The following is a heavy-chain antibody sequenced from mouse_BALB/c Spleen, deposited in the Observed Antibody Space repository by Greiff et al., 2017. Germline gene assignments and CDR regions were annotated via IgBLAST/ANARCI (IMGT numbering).Heavy chain of an antibody. CDR2: IYPGNVNT. Sequence: QVQLQQSGPELVKPGASVRISCKASGYTFTSYYIHWVKQRPGQGLEWIGWIYPGNVNTKYNEKFKGKATLTADKSSSTAYMQLSSLTSEDSAVYFCARYHFDVWGAGTTVTVSS. CDR3: ARYHFDV. CDR1: GYTFTSYY. V-gene: IGHV1S56*01. J-gene: IGHJ1*01.